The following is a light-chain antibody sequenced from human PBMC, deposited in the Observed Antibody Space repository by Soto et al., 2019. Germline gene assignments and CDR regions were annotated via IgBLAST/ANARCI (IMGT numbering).Light chain of an antibody. CDR2: GAS. Sequence: DIVLTQSPGTLSLSPGERATLSCRASQSVGSSFLAWYQRKPGEAPRLLIYGASSRATGIPDRFSGSASGTDFTLTISRLEPEDFAVYYCHQYGTSQTFGQGTKVEIK. V-gene: IGKV3-20*01. J-gene: IGKJ1*01. CDR3: HQYGTSQT. CDR1: QSVGSSF.